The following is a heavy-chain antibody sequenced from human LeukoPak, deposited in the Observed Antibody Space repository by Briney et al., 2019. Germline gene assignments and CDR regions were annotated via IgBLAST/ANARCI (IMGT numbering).Heavy chain of an antibody. Sequence: RRSLRLSCAASGFTFSIYSMNWVRQAPGRGLEWVSYISSSSSTIYYADSVKGRFTISRDNAKNSLYLQMNSLRDEDTAVYYCARDLRNIGYCTGGVCSGSFDYWGQGTLVTVSS. V-gene: IGHV3-48*02. CDR3: ARDLRNIGYCTGGVCSGSFDY. CDR2: ISSSSSTI. CDR1: GFTFSIYS. J-gene: IGHJ4*02. D-gene: IGHD2-8*02.